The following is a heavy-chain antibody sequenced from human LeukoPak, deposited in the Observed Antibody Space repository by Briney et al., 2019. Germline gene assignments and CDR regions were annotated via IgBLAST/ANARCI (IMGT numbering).Heavy chain of an antibody. CDR1: GFTFSTYA. CDR2: INSGGST. D-gene: IGHD6-19*01. J-gene: IGHJ1*01. Sequence: AGGSLRLSCAASGFTFSTYAMSWVRQAPGKGLEWVSAINSGGSTYYADSLKGRFTISRDNSKNTLYLQMNSLRADDTAVYYCAKAKEQWLVLGDFQHWGQGTLVTVSS. V-gene: IGHV3-23*01. CDR3: AKAKEQWLVLGDFQH.